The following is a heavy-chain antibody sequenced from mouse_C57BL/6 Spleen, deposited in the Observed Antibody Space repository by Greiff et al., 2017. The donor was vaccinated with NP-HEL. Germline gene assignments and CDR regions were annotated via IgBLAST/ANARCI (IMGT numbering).Heavy chain of an antibody. CDR1: ATPFGASG. CDR2: IYLGVGDT. CDR3: ARGIYYYGSSYFDY. Sequence: QVQLKQSGPELVKPGASVKISCKASATPFGASGLNGVRRGPGRGLEGFGRIYLGVGDTNYNGKFKGKATLTADKSSSTAYMRLSSLTSEDSAVYFCARGIYYYGSSYFDYWGQGTTLTVSS. V-gene: IGHV1-82*01. J-gene: IGHJ2*01. D-gene: IGHD1-1*01.